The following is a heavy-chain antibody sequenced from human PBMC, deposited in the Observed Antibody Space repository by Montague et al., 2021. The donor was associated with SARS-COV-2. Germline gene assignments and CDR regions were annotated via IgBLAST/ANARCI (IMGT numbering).Heavy chain of an antibody. CDR2: ILYNGST. D-gene: IGHD2-21*01. J-gene: IGHJ5*01. Sequence: SETLSLTCTVSFGSISTYYWSWIRRPPGKGLEWIGLILYNGSTKYNPSLKRRVSISLDTSKNQSSLKLSSVTAADTAVYYCARQDAWAYCGDECYRGWFDSWGQGTLVTVSS. CDR1: FGSISTYY. CDR3: ARQDAWAYCGDECYRGWFDS. V-gene: IGHV4-59*01.